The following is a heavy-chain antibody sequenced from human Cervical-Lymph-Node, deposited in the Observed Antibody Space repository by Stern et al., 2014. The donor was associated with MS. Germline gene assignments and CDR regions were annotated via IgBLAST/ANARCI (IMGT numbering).Heavy chain of an antibody. J-gene: IGHJ3*01. Sequence: QVQLVQSGAEVKKPGASVTVSCRTSGYTFIDYYMHWVRQAPGQGLEWMGIINLSDGATTYAQKFQGRVTMTRDPSTNTAYMQLGSLTSEDTAVFFCAREGADNDAFDVWGQGTMVTVSS. CDR1: GYTFIDYY. D-gene: IGHD1-26*01. CDR2: INLSDGAT. V-gene: IGHV1-46*03. CDR3: AREGADNDAFDV.